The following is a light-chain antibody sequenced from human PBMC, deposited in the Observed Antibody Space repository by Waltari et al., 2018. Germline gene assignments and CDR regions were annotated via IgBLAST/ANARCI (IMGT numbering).Light chain of an antibody. CDR1: PSNIWNYY. CDR3: ATWDNSLTDVV. J-gene: IGLJ2*01. Sequence: QSVLTQPPSVSAAPGQKVTISCSGRPSNIWNYYVSLYQHLPGAAPKLLIYDNDKRPSGIPDRFSASKSGTSATLGITGLQIGDEADYYCATWDNSLTDVVFGGGTKLTVL. V-gene: IGLV1-51*01. CDR2: DND.